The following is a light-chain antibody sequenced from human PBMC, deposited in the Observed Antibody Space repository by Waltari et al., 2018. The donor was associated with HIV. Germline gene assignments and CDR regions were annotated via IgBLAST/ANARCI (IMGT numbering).Light chain of an antibody. CDR3: QAWDSKTAYV. V-gene: IGLV3-1*01. J-gene: IGLJ1*01. CDR1: ELGDKY. Sequence: SYDLTQPPSVSVSPGQTATITCSGDELGDKYACWYQQKPGQSPILVIYQDTKRPPGIPERFSGSISGNTATLTISGTQAMDEADYYCQAWDSKTAYVFGTGTKVTVL. CDR2: QDT.